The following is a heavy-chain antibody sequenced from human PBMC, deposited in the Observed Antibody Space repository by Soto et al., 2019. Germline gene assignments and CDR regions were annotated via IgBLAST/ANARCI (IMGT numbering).Heavy chain of an antibody. Sequence: KTSETLSLTCAVYGGSFSGYYWSWIRQPPGKGLEWIGEINHSGSTNYNPSLKSRVTISVDTSKNQFSLKLSSVTAADTAVYYCARGDPKNWFDPWGQGTLVTVSS. CDR1: GGSFSGYY. CDR2: INHSGST. V-gene: IGHV4-34*01. J-gene: IGHJ5*02. CDR3: ARGDPKNWFDP.